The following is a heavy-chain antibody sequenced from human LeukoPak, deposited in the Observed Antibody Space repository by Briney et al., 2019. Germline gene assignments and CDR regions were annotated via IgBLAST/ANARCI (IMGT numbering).Heavy chain of an antibody. J-gene: IGHJ4*02. CDR2: IYKTGTT. D-gene: IGHD2-2*01. CDR3: AGAGSSVIPAATAFDY. Sequence: GGSLRLSCAASGFTVNSVSDNYMSWVRQAPGKGLEWVSIIYKTGTTHYADSVKGRFTISRDNSKNTVYLEMINLRADDTAVYYCAGAGSSVIPAATAFDYWGQGTLVTVSS. CDR1: GFTVNSVSDNY. V-gene: IGHV3-53*01.